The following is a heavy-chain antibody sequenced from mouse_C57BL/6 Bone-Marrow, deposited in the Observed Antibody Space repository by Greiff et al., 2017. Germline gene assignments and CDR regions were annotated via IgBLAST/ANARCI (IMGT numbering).Heavy chain of an antibody. J-gene: IGHJ4*01. D-gene: IGHD1-1*01. CDR1: GYTFTDYN. V-gene: IGHV1-18*01. Sequence: EVQLQQSGPELVKPGASVKIPCKASGYTFTDYNMDWVKQSHGKSLEWIGDINPNNGGTIYNQKFKGKATLTVDQSSSPAYMQLRSLTSEDTSVYYCARRLITTVVALDYWGQGTTVTVSS. CDR2: INPNNGGT. CDR3: ARRLITTVVALDY.